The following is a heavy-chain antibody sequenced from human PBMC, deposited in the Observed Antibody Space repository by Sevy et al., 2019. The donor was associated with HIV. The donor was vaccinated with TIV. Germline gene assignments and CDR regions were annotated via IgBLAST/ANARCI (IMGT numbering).Heavy chain of an antibody. D-gene: IGHD3-16*01. J-gene: IGHJ4*02. CDR2: ITGSSNTI. CDR1: GFTFSSYE. Sequence: GGSLRLSCAASGFTFSSYEMNWVRQAPGKGLEWVSYITGSSNTIYYADSVEGRFTISRDNAKNSLYLQMNSLRAEDTAIYYCAREGSGGSQNYAIDYWCQGILVTVSS. CDR3: AREGSGGSQNYAIDY. V-gene: IGHV3-48*03.